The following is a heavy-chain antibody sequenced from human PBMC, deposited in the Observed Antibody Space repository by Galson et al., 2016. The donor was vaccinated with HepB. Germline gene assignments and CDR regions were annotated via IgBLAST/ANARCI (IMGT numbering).Heavy chain of an antibody. D-gene: IGHD6-13*01. V-gene: IGHV3-74*01. J-gene: IGHJ6*02. Sequence: SLRLSCAASGFIFSSYWMHWVRQAPGKGLVWVPRIKSDGSGTNYADSVKGRFTISRDNGKNTLYLQMNSLRAEDTAVYYCTRGRRGFTGSWYSPNYYYGLDVWGQGATVTVSS. CDR3: TRGRRGFTGSWYSPNYYYGLDV. CDR1: GFIFSSYW. CDR2: IKSDGSGT.